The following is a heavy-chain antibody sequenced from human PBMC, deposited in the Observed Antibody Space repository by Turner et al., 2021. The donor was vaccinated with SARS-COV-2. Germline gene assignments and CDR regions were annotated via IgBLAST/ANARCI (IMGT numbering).Heavy chain of an antibody. CDR2: SSGGGGST. CDR3: ARGAAGEWYFDL. CDR1: GFTFSSYA. V-gene: IGHV3-23*01. D-gene: IGHD1-26*01. Sequence: EVQLLESGGGLVQPGGSLRPSCAASGFTFSSYAMNWVRQAPGKGLEWVSASSGGGGSTFYADSVKGRFTISRDNSKNTLYLQMNSLRAEDTAVYYCARGAAGEWYFDLWGRGTLVTVSS. J-gene: IGHJ2*01.